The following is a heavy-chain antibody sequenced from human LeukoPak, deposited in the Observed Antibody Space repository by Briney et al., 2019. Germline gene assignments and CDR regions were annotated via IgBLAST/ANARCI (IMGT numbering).Heavy chain of an antibody. CDR1: GLTFDNYA. D-gene: IGHD2-2*01. J-gene: IGHJ4*02. V-gene: IGHV3-23*01. Sequence: GGSLRLSCAASGLTFDNYAMSWVRQAPGKGLEWVSSISGNGGSTYYADSMKGRFTISRDNSKNTVYLQMNSLRAEDTAIYYCVKQLSSTCYAGCGYWGQGTLVTVSS. CDR2: ISGNGGST. CDR3: VKQLSSTCYAGCGY.